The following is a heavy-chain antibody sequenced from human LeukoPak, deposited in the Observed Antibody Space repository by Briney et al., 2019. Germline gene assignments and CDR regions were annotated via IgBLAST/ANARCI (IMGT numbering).Heavy chain of an antibody. CDR1: GGSISSSSYY. D-gene: IGHD3-10*01. J-gene: IGHJ4*02. CDR3: ARRYGSGSSGTFDY. Sequence: SGTLSLTCTVSGGSISSSSYYWGWIRQPPGKGLEWIGSIYYSGSTYYNPSLKSRVTISVDTSKNQFSLKLSSVTAADTAVYYCARRYGSGSSGTFDYWGQGTLVTVSS. CDR2: IYYSGST. V-gene: IGHV4-39*07.